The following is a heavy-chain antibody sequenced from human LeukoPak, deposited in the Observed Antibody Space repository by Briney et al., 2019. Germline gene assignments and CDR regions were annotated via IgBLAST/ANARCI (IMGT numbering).Heavy chain of an antibody. Sequence: VASVKVSCKASGYTFTGYYMHWVRQAPGQGLEWMGWINPNSGGTNYAQKLQGRVTMTTDTSTSTAYMELRSLRSDDTAVYYCARSPYDYGDYDLYQVNWFDPWGQGTLVTVSS. J-gene: IGHJ5*02. CDR3: ARSPYDYGDYDLYQVNWFDP. CDR1: GYTFTGYY. D-gene: IGHD4-17*01. V-gene: IGHV1-2*02. CDR2: INPNSGGT.